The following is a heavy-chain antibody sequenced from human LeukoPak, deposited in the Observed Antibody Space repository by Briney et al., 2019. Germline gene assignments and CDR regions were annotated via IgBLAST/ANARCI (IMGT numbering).Heavy chain of an antibody. Sequence: PGGSLRLSCVASGFTFSSYSMNWVRQAPGKGLEWVSYISSSSSTIYYADSVKGRFTISRDNAKNSLYLQMNSLRAEDTAVYYCARGVSCTNGVCYLGWFDSWGQGTLVTVSS. CDR2: ISSSSSTI. J-gene: IGHJ5*01. V-gene: IGHV3-48*01. D-gene: IGHD2-8*01. CDR1: GFTFSSYS. CDR3: ARGVSCTNGVCYLGWFDS.